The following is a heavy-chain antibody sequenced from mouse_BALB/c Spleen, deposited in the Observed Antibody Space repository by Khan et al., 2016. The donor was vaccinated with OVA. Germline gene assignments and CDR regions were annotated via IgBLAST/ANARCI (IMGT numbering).Heavy chain of an antibody. Sequence: DLVKPGASVKLSCKASGYTFTSYWINWIKQRPGQGLEWIGRIAPGSGSSYYNEMFKDKETLTIDTSSSTAYIQLSSLSSEDSAVYFCARSNYYGSGLYVMDYWGQGTSVTVSS. V-gene: IGHV1S41*01. J-gene: IGHJ4*01. CDR2: IAPGSGSS. D-gene: IGHD1-1*01. CDR1: GYTFTSYW. CDR3: ARSNYYGSGLYVMDY.